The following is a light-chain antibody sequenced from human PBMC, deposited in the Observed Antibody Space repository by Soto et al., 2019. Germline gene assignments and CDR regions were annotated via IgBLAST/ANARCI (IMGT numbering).Light chain of an antibody. CDR1: SSNIGAGYD. CDR2: GNS. V-gene: IGLV1-40*01. J-gene: IGLJ1*01. CDR3: QSYDRSLRTYV. Sequence: QSVLTQPPSVSGAPGQRVTISCSGSSSNIGAGYDVNWYRQLPGTAPKLLIYGNSDRPSGVPDRFPGSKSGTPASLAITGLQAEDEADYFCQSYDRSLRTYVFGTGTKVTVL.